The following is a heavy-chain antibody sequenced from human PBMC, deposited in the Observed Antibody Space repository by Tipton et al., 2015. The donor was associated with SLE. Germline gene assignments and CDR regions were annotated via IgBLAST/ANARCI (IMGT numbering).Heavy chain of an antibody. V-gene: IGHV3-7*03. J-gene: IGHJ3*02. CDR3: ARGVFCGGDCRAAFDI. Sequence: SLRLSCAASGFTFSSYWMSWVRQAPGKGLEWVANIKQDGSEKYYVDSVKGRFTISRDNAKNSLYLQMNSLRAEDTAVYYCARGVFCGGDCRAAFDIWGQGTMVTVSS. D-gene: IGHD2-21*02. CDR2: IKQDGSEK. CDR1: GFTFSSYW.